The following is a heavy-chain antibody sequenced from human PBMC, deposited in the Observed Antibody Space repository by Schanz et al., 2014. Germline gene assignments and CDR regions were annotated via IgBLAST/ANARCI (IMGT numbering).Heavy chain of an antibody. J-gene: IGHJ1*01. CDR1: GFTFDDYS. Sequence: VHLVESGGGLVQPGRSLRLSCVASGFTFDDYSMPWVRQAPGKGLEWVSGMSWNAASSGYGDSVKGRFTISRDNAKNDLYLQTNSLRADDPTSDDSARDTAQSEIGPSCVGLVPHWGQGTLVTVSS. D-gene: IGHD2-2*01. CDR2: MSWNAASS. CDR3: ARDTAQSEIGPSCVGLVPH. V-gene: IGHV3-9*01.